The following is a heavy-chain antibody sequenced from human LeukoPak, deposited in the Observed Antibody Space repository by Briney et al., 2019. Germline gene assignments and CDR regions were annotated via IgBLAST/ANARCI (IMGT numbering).Heavy chain of an antibody. J-gene: IGHJ4*02. D-gene: IGHD6-19*01. CDR3: ARHLLLAVAGTEYYFDY. CDR1: GYTFTGYY. CDR2: INPNSGGT. V-gene: IGHV1-2*02. Sequence: ASVKVSCKASGYTFTGYYMHCVRQAPGQGLEWMGWINPNSGGTNYAQKFQGRVTMTRDTSISTAYMELSRLRSDDTAVYYCARHLLLAVAGTEYYFDYWGQGTLVTVSS.